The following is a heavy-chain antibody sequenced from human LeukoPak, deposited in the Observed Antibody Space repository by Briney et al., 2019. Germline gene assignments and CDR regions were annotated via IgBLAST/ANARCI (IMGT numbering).Heavy chain of an antibody. CDR1: GGSFSGYY. Sequence: PSETLSLTCAVYGGSFSGYYWSWIRQPPGKGLEWIGEINHSGSTNYNPSLKSRVTISVDTSKNQFSLKLSSVTAADTAVYYCARRRLLWFGELPDFDYWRQGTLVTVSS. CDR2: INHSGST. D-gene: IGHD3-10*01. V-gene: IGHV4-34*01. J-gene: IGHJ4*01. CDR3: ARRRLLWFGELPDFDY.